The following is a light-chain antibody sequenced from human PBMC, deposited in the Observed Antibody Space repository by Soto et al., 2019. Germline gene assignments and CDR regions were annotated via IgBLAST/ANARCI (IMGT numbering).Light chain of an antibody. CDR3: QQYNNWDI. CDR2: GAS. CDR1: QSVSSN. J-gene: IGKJ4*01. Sequence: EIVMTQSPATLSVSPGERATLSCRASQSVSSNLAWYQQKPGQAPRLLIYGASTRATGIPARFSGSGSGTEFNLTISSLKSEDFAVYYCQQYNNWDILGGGNKVDIK. V-gene: IGKV3-15*01.